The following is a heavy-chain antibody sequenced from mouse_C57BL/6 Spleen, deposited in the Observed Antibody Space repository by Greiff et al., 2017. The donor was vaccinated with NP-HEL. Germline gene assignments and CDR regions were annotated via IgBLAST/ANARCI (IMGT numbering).Heavy chain of an antibody. V-gene: IGHV1-62-2*01. D-gene: IGHD1-1*01. Sequence: VQLQQSGAELVKPGASVKLSCKASGYTFTEYTIHWVKQRSGQGLEWIGWFYPGSGSIKYNEKFKDKATLTADKSSSTVYMELSRLTSEDSAVYFCARHEPLNYYGSSLAWFAYWGQGTLVTVSA. CDR1: GYTFTEYT. CDR3: ARHEPLNYYGSSLAWFAY. J-gene: IGHJ3*01. CDR2: FYPGSGSI.